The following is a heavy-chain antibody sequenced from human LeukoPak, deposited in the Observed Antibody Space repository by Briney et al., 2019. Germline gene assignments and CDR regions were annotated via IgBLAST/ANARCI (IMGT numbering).Heavy chain of an antibody. CDR2: ISSSGSTI. CDR3: AREEVVPAAMVYYYYMDV. V-gene: IGHV3-48*03. Sequence: GGSLRLTCAASGFTFSSYEMNWVRQAPGKGLEWVSYISSSGSTIYYADSVKGRFTISRDNAKNSLYLQMNSLRAKDTAVYYCAREEVVPAAMVYYYYMDVWGKGTTVTVSS. CDR1: GFTFSSYE. D-gene: IGHD2-2*01. J-gene: IGHJ6*03.